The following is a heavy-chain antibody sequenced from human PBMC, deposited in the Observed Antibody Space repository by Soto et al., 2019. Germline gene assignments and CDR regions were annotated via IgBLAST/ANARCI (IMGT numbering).Heavy chain of an antibody. CDR2: INAGNGNT. D-gene: IGHD2-2*01. Sequence: ASVKVSCKASGYTFTSYAMHWVRQAPGQRLEWMGWINAGNGNTKYSQKFQGRVTITRDTSASTAYMELSSLRSEDTAVYYCARDRSLVPAAMLLDPWGQGTLVTVSS. V-gene: IGHV1-3*01. CDR1: GYTFTSYA. CDR3: ARDRSLVPAAMLLDP. J-gene: IGHJ5*02.